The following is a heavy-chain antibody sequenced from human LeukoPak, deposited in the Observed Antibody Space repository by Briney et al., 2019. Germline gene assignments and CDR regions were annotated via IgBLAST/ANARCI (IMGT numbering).Heavy chain of an antibody. D-gene: IGHD1-26*01. V-gene: IGHV4-34*01. J-gene: IGHJ3*02. CDR1: GGSFSGYH. CDR2: IDRYGDT. Sequence: SETLSLTCAVYGGSFSGYHWSWIRQPPGKGPEWIGQIDRYGDTNYNPSLKSRVTISVDTSKNQFSLKLSSVTAADTAVYYCASNAWELLLGDPAFDIWGQGTMVTVSS. CDR3: ASNAWELLLGDPAFDI.